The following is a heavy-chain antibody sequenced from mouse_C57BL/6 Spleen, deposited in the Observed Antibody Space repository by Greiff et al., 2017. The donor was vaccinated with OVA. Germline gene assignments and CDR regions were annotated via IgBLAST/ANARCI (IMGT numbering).Heavy chain of an antibody. CDR3: ARDRITTVVDWYFDV. CDR2: ISDGGSYT. Sequence: EVKLVESGGGLVKPGGSLKLSCAASGFTFSSYAMSWVRQTPEKRLEWVATISDGGSYTYYPDNVKGRFTISRDNAKNNLYLQMSHLKSEDTAMYYCARDRITTVVDWYFDVWGTGTTVTVSS. CDR1: GFTFSSYA. D-gene: IGHD1-1*01. V-gene: IGHV5-4*01. J-gene: IGHJ1*03.